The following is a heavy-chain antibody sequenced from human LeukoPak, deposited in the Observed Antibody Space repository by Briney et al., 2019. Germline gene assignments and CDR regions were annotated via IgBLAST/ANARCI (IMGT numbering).Heavy chain of an antibody. V-gene: IGHV1-2*02. D-gene: IGHD6-13*01. CDR2: INPNSGGT. J-gene: IGHJ6*03. CDR1: GYTFTGYY. CDR3: ARDFLAAAGKTYYYYYMDV. Sequence: ASVKVSCKASGYTFTGYYTHWVRQAPGQGLEWMGWINPNSGGTNYAQKFQGRVTMTRDTSISTAYMELSRLRSDDTAVYYCARDFLAAAGKTYYYYYMDVWGKGTTVTISS.